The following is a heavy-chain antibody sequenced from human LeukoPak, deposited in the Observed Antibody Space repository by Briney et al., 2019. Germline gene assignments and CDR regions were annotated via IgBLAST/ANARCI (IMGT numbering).Heavy chain of an antibody. Sequence: SETLSLTCTVSGGSISSYYWSWMRQPPGKGLEGIGYIDYSETTNYNPSLKSRVTISVDTSKNQFSLKLSSVTAADTAVYYCARDNALASGKYWFDPWGQGTLVTVSS. CDR3: ARDNALASGKYWFDP. J-gene: IGHJ5*02. D-gene: IGHD3-10*01. V-gene: IGHV4-59*01. CDR1: GGSISSYY. CDR2: IDYSETT.